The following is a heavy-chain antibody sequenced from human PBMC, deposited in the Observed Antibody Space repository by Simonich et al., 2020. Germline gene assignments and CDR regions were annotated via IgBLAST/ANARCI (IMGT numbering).Heavy chain of an antibody. CDR3: ARARGDSSSWYFDY. Sequence: EVQLVESGGGLVKPGGSLRLSCAASGFTFSSYSMNWVRQAPEKGLEWVSSISSSSSYIYYADSVKGRFTISRDNAKNSLYLQMNSLRAEDTAVYYCARARGDSSSWYFDYWGQGTLVTVSS. CDR1: GFTFSSYS. CDR2: ISSSSSYI. D-gene: IGHD6-13*01. V-gene: IGHV3-21*01. J-gene: IGHJ4*02.